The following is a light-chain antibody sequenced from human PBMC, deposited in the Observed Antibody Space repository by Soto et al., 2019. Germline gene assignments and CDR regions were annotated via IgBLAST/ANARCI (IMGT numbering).Light chain of an antibody. CDR2: EVT. CDR3: SSDAGNYNYV. V-gene: IGLV2-8*01. J-gene: IGLJ1*01. Sequence: QSALAQPPSASGSPGQSVTIPCTVTSSDVGGYDHVSWYQQHPGKAPKLMIYEVTKRPAGVPDRFSGSKSGNTASLTVSGLQAEDEADYFCSSDAGNYNYVFGTGTKVTLL. CDR1: SSDVGGYDH.